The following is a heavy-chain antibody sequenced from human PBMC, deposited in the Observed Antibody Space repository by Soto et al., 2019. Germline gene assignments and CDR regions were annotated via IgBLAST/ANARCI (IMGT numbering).Heavy chain of an antibody. CDR3: AKDGAIAAADYFFDY. Sequence: RWIRQAQGKGLVWVSWINSDGSSTSYADSVKGRFTISRDNSKNTVYLQMNSLRGEDTAVYYCAKDGAIAAADYFFDYWGQGSLVTVSS. CDR2: INSDGSST. V-gene: IGHV3-74*01. J-gene: IGHJ4*02. D-gene: IGHD6-13*01.